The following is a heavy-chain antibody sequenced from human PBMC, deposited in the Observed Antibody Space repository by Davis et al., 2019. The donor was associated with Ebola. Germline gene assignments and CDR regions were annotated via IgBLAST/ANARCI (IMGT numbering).Heavy chain of an antibody. Sequence: MPGGSLRLSCTVSGGSISSYYWSWIRQPPGKGLEWIGYIYYSGSTNYNPSLKSRVTISVDTSKNQFSLKLSSVTAADTAVYYCARLTGYYDSSGYYYNWFDPWGQGTLVTVSS. CDR2: IYYSGST. J-gene: IGHJ5*02. D-gene: IGHD3-22*01. CDR1: GGSISSYY. CDR3: ARLTGYYDSSGYYYNWFDP. V-gene: IGHV4-59*01.